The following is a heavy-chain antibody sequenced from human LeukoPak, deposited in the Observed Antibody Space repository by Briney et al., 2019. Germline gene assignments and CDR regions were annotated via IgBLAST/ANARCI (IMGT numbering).Heavy chain of an antibody. Sequence: GGSLRLSCAASGFTFSSYAMSWVRQAPGKGLEWVSAISGSGGSTYYADSVKGRFTISRDNYKNTLYLQMNSLRAEDTAVYYCAKRPGYYYDSSGYYQPTDYWGQGTLVTVCS. V-gene: IGHV3-23*01. CDR1: GFTFSSYA. J-gene: IGHJ4*02. D-gene: IGHD3-22*01. CDR2: ISGSGGST. CDR3: AKRPGYYYDSSGYYQPTDY.